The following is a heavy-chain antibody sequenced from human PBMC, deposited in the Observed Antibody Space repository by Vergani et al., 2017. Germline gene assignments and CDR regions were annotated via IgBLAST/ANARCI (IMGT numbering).Heavy chain of an antibody. J-gene: IGHJ5*02. V-gene: IGHV3-23*01. CDR1: GFTFSSYA. CDR2: ISGSGGST. Sequence: EVQLLESGGGLVQPGGSLRLSCAASGFTFSSYAMSWVRQAPGKGLEWVSAISGSGGSTYYADSVKGRFTISRDNSKNTLYLQMNSLRAEDTAVYYCAKLYCSSTSCYPRNWFDPWGQGTLVTVSS. D-gene: IGHD2-2*01. CDR3: AKLYCSSTSCYPRNWFDP.